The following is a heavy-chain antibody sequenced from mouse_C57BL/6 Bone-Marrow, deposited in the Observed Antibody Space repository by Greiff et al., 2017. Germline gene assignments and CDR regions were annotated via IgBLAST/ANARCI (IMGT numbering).Heavy chain of an antibody. Sequence: QVHVKQPGAELVRPGTSVKMSCKASGYTFTNYWIGWAKQRPGHGLEWIGDIYPGGGYTNYNEKFKGKATLTADKSSSTAYMQFSSLTSEDSAIYYCAREGAFYYAMDYWGQGTSVTVSS. D-gene: IGHD3-1*01. V-gene: IGHV1-63*01. CDR3: AREGAFYYAMDY. CDR1: GYTFTNYW. J-gene: IGHJ4*01. CDR2: IYPGGGYT.